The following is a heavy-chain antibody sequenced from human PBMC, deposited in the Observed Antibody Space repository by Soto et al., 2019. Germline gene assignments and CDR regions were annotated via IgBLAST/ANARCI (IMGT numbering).Heavy chain of an antibody. CDR3: AKDVNDYNNYGGAYDY. CDR1: GFTFSTCG. J-gene: IGHJ4*02. Sequence: QVQLVESGGVVVQPGMSLRLSCAASGFTFSTCGIHWVRQAPGKGLEWVAVISNDGSHKYYGDAVKGRFTISRDNSKNTVYLQMNSLRPEDAAVYYCAKDVNDYNNYGGAYDYWGQGTLVTVSS. D-gene: IGHD4-4*01. V-gene: IGHV3-30*18. CDR2: ISNDGSHK.